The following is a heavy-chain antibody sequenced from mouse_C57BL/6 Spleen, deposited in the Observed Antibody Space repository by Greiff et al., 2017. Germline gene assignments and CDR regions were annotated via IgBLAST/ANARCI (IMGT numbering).Heavy chain of an antibody. CDR2: IWSDGST. V-gene: IGHV2-6-1*01. Sequence: QVQLKESGPGLVAPSQSLSITCTVSGFSLTSYGVHWVRQPPGKGLEWLVVIWSDGSTTYNSALKSRLSISKDNSKGQVFLKMNSLQTDDTAMYYCARHHYYGYDEVSRDWYFDVWGTGTTVTVSS. D-gene: IGHD2-2*01. CDR3: ARHHYYGYDEVSRDWYFDV. CDR1: GFSLTSYG. J-gene: IGHJ1*03.